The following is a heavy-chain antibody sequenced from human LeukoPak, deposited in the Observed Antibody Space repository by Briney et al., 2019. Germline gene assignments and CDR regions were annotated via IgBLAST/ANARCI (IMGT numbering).Heavy chain of an antibody. CDR3: AKDKGSSAPYYFDY. CDR2: IYSGGST. CDR1: GFTVSSND. Sequence: GGSLRLSCAASGFTVSSNDMSWVRQAPGKGLEWVSIIYSGGSTYYADSVKGRFTISRDNSKNTLYLQMNSLRAEDTAVYYCAKDKGSSAPYYFDYWGQGTLVTVSS. V-gene: IGHV3-53*05. J-gene: IGHJ4*02. D-gene: IGHD6-6*01.